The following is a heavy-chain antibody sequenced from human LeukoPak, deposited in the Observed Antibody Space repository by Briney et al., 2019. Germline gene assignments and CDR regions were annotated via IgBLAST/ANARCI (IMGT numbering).Heavy chain of an antibody. Sequence: SETLSLTCTVSGGSISSSSYYWGWIRQPPGKGLEWIGSIYYSGSTYYNPSLKSRVTISVDTSKNQFSLKLSSVTAADTAVYYCARLSAVVPAAMAYYYYYYMDVWGKGTTVTVSS. CDR3: ARLSAVVPAAMAYYYYYYMDV. J-gene: IGHJ6*03. CDR1: GGSISSSSYY. CDR2: IYYSGST. D-gene: IGHD2-2*01. V-gene: IGHV4-39*01.